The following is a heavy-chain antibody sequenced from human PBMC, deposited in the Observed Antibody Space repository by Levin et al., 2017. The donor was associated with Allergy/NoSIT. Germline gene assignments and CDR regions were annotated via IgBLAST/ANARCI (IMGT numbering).Heavy chain of an antibody. J-gene: IGHJ4*02. CDR1: GFTFSSYS. V-gene: IGHV3-21*01. Sequence: GESLKISCAASGFTFSSYSMNWVRQAPGKGLEWVSSISSSSSYIYYADSVKGRFTISRDNAKNSLYLQMNSLRAEDTAVYYCARSGGGRSEQWLVDYWGQGTLVTVSS. CDR2: ISSSSSYI. D-gene: IGHD6-19*01. CDR3: ARSGGGRSEQWLVDY.